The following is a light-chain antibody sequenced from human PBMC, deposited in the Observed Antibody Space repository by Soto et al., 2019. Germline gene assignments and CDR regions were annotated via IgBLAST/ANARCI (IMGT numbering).Light chain of an antibody. Sequence: EIVLTQSPATLSLSPGERATLSCRASQSVNRFLAWYQQKPGQPPRLVIYDASNRATGIPTRFSGSGSGTDFNLTITSLEPEDFAVYYCQQRSNWPLTFGGGTKVEIK. CDR3: QQRSNWPLT. V-gene: IGKV3-11*01. CDR2: DAS. J-gene: IGKJ4*01. CDR1: QSVNRF.